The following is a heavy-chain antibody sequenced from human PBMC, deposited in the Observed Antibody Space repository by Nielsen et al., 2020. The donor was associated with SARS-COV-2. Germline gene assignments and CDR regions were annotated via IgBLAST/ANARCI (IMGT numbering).Heavy chain of an antibody. CDR1: GFTFSSYE. CDR3: AREEVINRDYGDYPWYYYGMDV. J-gene: IGHJ6*02. V-gene: IGHV3-48*03. D-gene: IGHD4-17*01. Sequence: GESLKISCAASGFTFSSYEMNWVRQAPGKGLEWVSYISSSGSTIYYADSVKGRFTISRDNAKNTLYLQMNSLRAEDTAVYYCAREEVINRDYGDYPWYYYGMDVWGQGTTVTVSS. CDR2: ISSSGSTI.